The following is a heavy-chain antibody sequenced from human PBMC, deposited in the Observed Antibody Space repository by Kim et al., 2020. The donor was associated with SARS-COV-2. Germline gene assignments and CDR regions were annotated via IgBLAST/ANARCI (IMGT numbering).Heavy chain of an antibody. D-gene: IGHD2-2*01. J-gene: IGHJ4*02. Sequence: KFQGRVTMTRDTSISTAYMELSRLRSDDTAVYYCARGEGIVVVPAASFDYWGQGTLVTVSS. V-gene: IGHV1-2*02. CDR3: ARGEGIVVVPAASFDY.